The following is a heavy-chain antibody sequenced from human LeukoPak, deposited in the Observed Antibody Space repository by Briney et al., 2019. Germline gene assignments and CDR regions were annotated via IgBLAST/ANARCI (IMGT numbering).Heavy chain of an antibody. Sequence: SETLSLTCTVSGGSISSSSYYWGWIRQPPGKGLEWIGSIHYSGSTYYNPSLKSRVTISVDTSKNQFSLKLSSVTAADTAVYYCARQDSPYNWFDPWGQGTLVTVSS. CDR2: IHYSGST. J-gene: IGHJ5*02. D-gene: IGHD5-18*01. V-gene: IGHV4-39*01. CDR3: ARQDSPYNWFDP. CDR1: GGSISSSSYY.